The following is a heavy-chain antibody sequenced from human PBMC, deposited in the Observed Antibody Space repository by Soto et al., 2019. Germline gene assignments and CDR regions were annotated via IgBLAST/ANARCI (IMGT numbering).Heavy chain of an antibody. J-gene: IGHJ4*02. CDR1: GGSISSYY. V-gene: IGHV4-59*08. CDR2: IYYSGST. D-gene: IGHD3-3*01. CDR3: ARHVYDFWSGYLGY. Sequence: QVQLQESGPGLVKPSETLSLTCTVSGGSISSYYWSWIRQPPGKGLEWIGYIYYSGSTNYNPSLKSRVTISVDTSKNQFPLKLSSWTAADTPVYYWARHVYDFWSGYLGYWGQGTLVTVSS.